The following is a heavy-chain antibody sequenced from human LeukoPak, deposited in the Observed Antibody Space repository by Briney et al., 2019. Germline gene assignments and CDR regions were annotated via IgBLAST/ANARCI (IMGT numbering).Heavy chain of an antibody. CDR1: GGSISSSSYY. J-gene: IGHJ4*02. D-gene: IGHD3-22*01. CDR2: IYYSGST. Sequence: PSETLSLTCTVSGGSISSSSYYWGWIRQPPGKGLEWIGSIYYSGSTYYNPSLNSRVTISVDTSKNQLSLKVSSVTAADTAVYYCARVHYYDSNSGDYWGQGTLVTVSS. V-gene: IGHV4-39*07. CDR3: ARVHYYDSNSGDY.